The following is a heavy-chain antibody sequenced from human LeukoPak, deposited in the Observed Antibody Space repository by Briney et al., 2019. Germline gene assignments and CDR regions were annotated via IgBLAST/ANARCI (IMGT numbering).Heavy chain of an antibody. CDR2: IYYSGST. Sequence: SETLSLTCTVSGGSISSSSYYWGWIRQPPGKGLEWIGSIYYSGSTYYNPSLKSRVTISVDTSKNQFSLKLNSVTAADTAVYYCARDLGYGDYVGWFGPWGQGTLVTVSS. CDR3: ARDLGYGDYVGWFGP. D-gene: IGHD4-17*01. CDR1: GGSISSSSYY. V-gene: IGHV4-39*07. J-gene: IGHJ5*02.